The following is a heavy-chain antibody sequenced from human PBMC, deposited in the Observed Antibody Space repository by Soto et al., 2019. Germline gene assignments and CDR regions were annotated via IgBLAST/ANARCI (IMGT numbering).Heavy chain of an antibody. V-gene: IGHV3-30*04. Sequence: GGSLRLSCAASGFTFSSYAMHWVRQAPGKGLEWVAVTSYDGNHRYYAASVEGRFTISRDNSDNTLILQMNSLRTDDTAMYYCAREMTAPRDHYYGLDVWGQGTTVTVSS. CDR3: AREMTAPRDHYYGLDV. J-gene: IGHJ6*02. D-gene: IGHD5-18*01. CDR2: TSYDGNHR. CDR1: GFTFSSYA.